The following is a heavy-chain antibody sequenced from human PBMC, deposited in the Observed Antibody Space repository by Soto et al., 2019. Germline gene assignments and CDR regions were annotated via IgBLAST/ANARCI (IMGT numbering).Heavy chain of an antibody. CDR3: ARVPPDIVVVPAADPQYYYYYGMDV. Sequence: SETLSLTCTVSGGSISSGGYYWSWIRQHPGKGLEWIGYIYYSVSTYYNPSLKSRVTISVETSKHQFSLKLSSVTAADTAVYYCARVPPDIVVVPAADPQYYYYYGMDVWGQGTTVT. CDR1: GGSISSGGYY. J-gene: IGHJ6*02. V-gene: IGHV4-31*03. D-gene: IGHD2-2*01. CDR2: IYYSVST.